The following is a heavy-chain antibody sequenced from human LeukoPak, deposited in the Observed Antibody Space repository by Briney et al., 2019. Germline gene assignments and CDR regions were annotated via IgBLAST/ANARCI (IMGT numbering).Heavy chain of an antibody. D-gene: IGHD6-19*01. V-gene: IGHV3-23*01. J-gene: IGHJ4*02. Sequence: GGSLRFSCGASGFTFSSYAMSWVRQAPGKGLEWVSGISSSGGTSDYSDSVKGRFTISGDNSKNTLYLQMNSLRAEDTAVYYCAIEWLGLDYWGQGTLVTVSS. CDR1: GFTFSSYA. CDR2: ISSSGGTS. CDR3: AIEWLGLDY.